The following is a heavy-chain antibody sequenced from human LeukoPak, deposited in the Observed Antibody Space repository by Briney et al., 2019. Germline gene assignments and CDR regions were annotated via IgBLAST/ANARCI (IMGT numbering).Heavy chain of an antibody. J-gene: IGHJ4*02. CDR1: GGSFSGYY. Sequence: SETLSLTCAVYGGSFSGYYWSWIRQPPGKGLEWIGEINHSGSTNYNPSLKSRVTISVDTSKNQFSLKLSSVTAADTAVYYCARQQLRYFDWLSQRYFDYWGQGTLVTVSS. CDR3: ARQQLRYFDWLSQRYFDY. V-gene: IGHV4-34*01. CDR2: INHSGST. D-gene: IGHD3-9*01.